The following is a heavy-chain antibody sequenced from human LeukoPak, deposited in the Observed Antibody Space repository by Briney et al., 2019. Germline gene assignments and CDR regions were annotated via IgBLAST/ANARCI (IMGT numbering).Heavy chain of an antibody. Sequence: GGSLRLSRAASGFTFSTFAMSWVRQAPGKGLEWVSGISGGGGTTYYADSVKGRFTISRDNSKNTLYLQMNSLRAEDTAVYYCAKDRSFSSSPAYFQHWGQGTLVTVSS. CDR1: GFTFSTFA. CDR3: AKDRSFSSSPAYFQH. D-gene: IGHD6-13*01. J-gene: IGHJ1*01. CDR2: ISGGGGTT. V-gene: IGHV3-23*01.